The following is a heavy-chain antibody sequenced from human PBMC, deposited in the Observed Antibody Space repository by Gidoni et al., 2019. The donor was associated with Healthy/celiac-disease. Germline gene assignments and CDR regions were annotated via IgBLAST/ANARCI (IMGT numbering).Heavy chain of an antibody. CDR3: AREERYHRPDYYYMDV. CDR1: DGPISSYY. CDR2: IYTSGST. V-gene: IGHV4-4*07. J-gene: IGHJ6*03. Sequence: QLQLQAPGPGLRRPSETRTLTCTASDGPISSYYWSWIRQPAGKGLEWIGRIYTSGSTNYNPSLKSRVTMSVDTSKNQFSLKLSSVTAADTAVYYCAREERYHRPDYYYMDVWGKGTTVTVSS. D-gene: IGHD1-1*01.